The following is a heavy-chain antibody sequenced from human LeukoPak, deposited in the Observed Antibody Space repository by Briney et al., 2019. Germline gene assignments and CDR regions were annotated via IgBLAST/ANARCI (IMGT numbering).Heavy chain of an antibody. J-gene: IGHJ6*03. CDR1: GYTFTGYY. D-gene: IGHD6-19*01. Sequence: GASVKVSCKASGYTFTGYYMHWVRQAPGQGLEWMGWINPNSGGTNYAQKFQGRVTMTRDTSINTACMELSRLRSDDTAVYYCARDRLRGWSHPYYMDVWVKGTTVTVSS. CDR2: INPNSGGT. CDR3: ARDRLRGWSHPYYMDV. V-gene: IGHV1-2*02.